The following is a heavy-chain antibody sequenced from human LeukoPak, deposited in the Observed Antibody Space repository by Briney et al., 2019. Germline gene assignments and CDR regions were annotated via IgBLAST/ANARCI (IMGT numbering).Heavy chain of an antibody. CDR2: IYYAGNT. CDR1: GGSISNNNYH. Sequence: SETLSLTCTVSGGSISNNNYHWGWVRRPPGKGLEWIGTIYYAGNTYYNPSLKSRVTISVDTSKNHFSLKLSSVTAADTAVYYCTSWSRSAVDYWGQGTLVTVSS. D-gene: IGHD2-8*01. J-gene: IGHJ4*02. CDR3: TSWSRSAVDY. V-gene: IGHV4-39*02.